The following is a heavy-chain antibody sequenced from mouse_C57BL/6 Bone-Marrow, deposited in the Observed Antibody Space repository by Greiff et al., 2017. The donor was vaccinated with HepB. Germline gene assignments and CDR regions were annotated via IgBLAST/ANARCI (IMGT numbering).Heavy chain of an antibody. Sequence: EVQLVESGGGLVQPGGSMKLSCVASGFTFSNYWMNWVRQSPEKGLEWVAQIRLKSDNYATHYAESVKGRFTISRDDSKSSVYLQMNNLRAEDTGIYYCTANYYGSSYLFAYWGQGTLVTVSA. D-gene: IGHD1-1*01. CDR2: IRLKSDNYAT. V-gene: IGHV6-3*01. CDR1: GFTFSNYW. J-gene: IGHJ3*01. CDR3: TANYYGSSYLFAY.